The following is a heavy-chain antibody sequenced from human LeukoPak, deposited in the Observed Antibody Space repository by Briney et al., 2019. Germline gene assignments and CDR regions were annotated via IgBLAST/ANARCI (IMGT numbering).Heavy chain of an antibody. D-gene: IGHD3-22*01. V-gene: IGHV2-70*04. CDR1: GFSLSTSGMR. Sequence: SGPALVKPTQTLTLTCTFSGFSLSTSGMRVSWIRQPPGKALEWLARIDWDGDKFYSTSLKTRLTISKDTSKNQVVLTMTNMDPVDTATYYCARTSLTYYYDSSGYYSDAFDIWGQGTMVTVSS. CDR2: IDWDGDK. CDR3: ARTSLTYYYDSSGYYSDAFDI. J-gene: IGHJ3*02.